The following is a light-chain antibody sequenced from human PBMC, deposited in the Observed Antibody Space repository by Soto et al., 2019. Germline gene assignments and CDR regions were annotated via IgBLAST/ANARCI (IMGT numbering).Light chain of an antibody. CDR2: DVS. V-gene: IGKV3-15*01. CDR1: QGVTTN. Sequence: EIVMTQSPGTLSVSPGERATLSCRAGQGVTTNFAWYQQKSGQSPRLLIYDVSIRATGVPARFSGTGSETDFTLTISGLQPEDFAVYYCQQYGSSRPTFGQGTTVDIK. CDR3: QQYGSSRPT. J-gene: IGKJ1*01.